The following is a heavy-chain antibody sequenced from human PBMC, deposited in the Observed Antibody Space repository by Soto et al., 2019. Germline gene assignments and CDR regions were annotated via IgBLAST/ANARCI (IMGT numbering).Heavy chain of an antibody. CDR3: ARVVGSVDY. Sequence: QVQLVQSGAEVKKPGTSVRLSCKTSGDTFTSSDINWVRQAAGQGLEWMGWMNPKSGYTGSARKFQGSVSLTRDNAMTTAYMELSSLSSDDTAVYYCARVVGSVDYWGQGTLVTVSS. D-gene: IGHD1-26*01. J-gene: IGHJ4*02. V-gene: IGHV1-8*01. CDR1: GDTFTSSD. CDR2: MNPKSGYT.